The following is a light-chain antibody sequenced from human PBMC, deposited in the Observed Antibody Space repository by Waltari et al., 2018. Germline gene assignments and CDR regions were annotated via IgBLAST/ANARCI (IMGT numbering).Light chain of an antibody. CDR1: SSDVGGYNY. V-gene: IGLV2-11*01. J-gene: IGLJ2*01. CDR3: CSYGGNCRGV. Sequence: QSALTQPRSVSGSPGQSVTISCTGTSSDVGGYNYVSWYQHHPGKAPKLMIYDVTKRPSGVPDRFSGSKSGNTASLTISGLQAEDEADYYCCSYGGNCRGVFGGGTKLTVL. CDR2: DVT.